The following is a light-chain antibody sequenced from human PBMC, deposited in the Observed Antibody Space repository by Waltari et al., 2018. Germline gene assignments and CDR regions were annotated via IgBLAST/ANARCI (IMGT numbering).Light chain of an antibody. Sequence: EIVLTQSPPTLSVSPGDTATLSFGASQRVSTNLAWYQHKPGQAPSLLIYGASTRATGTPARFSGSGSGKEFTLTISRLQYEDFAVYYCQQYNNLPLWTFGQGTKVGIK. V-gene: IGKV3-15*01. CDR2: GAS. J-gene: IGKJ1*01. CDR3: QQYNNLPLWT. CDR1: QRVSTN.